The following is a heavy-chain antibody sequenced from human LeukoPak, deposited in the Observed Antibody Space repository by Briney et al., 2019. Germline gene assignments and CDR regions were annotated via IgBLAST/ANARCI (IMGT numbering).Heavy chain of an antibody. D-gene: IGHD2-2*01. Sequence: GGSLRLSCEASGFIFSRDSMNWVRQAPGKGLEWISYISHDSGVRYYADSVRGRFTISRDNAKNSLHLQMHSLRAEDTAVYYCARVAVIYQYYMDVWGRGTTVTVSS. J-gene: IGHJ6*03. CDR3: ARVAVIYQYYMDV. V-gene: IGHV3-48*01. CDR2: ISHDSGVR. CDR1: GFIFSRDS.